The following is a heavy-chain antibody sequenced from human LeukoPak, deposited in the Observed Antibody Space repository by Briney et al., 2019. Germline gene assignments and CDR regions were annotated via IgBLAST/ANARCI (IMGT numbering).Heavy chain of an antibody. J-gene: IGHJ3*02. V-gene: IGHV4-59*08. D-gene: IGHD2-2*01. CDR2: IYYSGST. Sequence: SETLSLTCTVSGGSISSYYWSWVRQPPEKGLEWIGYIYYSGSTNYDPSLKSRVTISVDTSKNQFSLKLSSVTAADTAVYYCARGYCSSTSCLFDIWGQGTMVTVSS. CDR3: ARGYCSSTSCLFDI. CDR1: GGSISSYY.